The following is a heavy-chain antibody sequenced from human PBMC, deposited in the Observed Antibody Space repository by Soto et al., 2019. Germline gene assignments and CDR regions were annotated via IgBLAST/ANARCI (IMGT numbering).Heavy chain of an antibody. CDR3: VGSVPVAIWEYIGMDV. CDR2: IYHSGTF. J-gene: IGHJ6*02. D-gene: IGHD2-2*01. CDR1: GDSVSSSSC. V-gene: IGHV4-4*02. Sequence: QVRLQESGPGLVEPSGTLSLTCAVSGDSVSSSSCWSWVRQAPGKGLEWIGEIYHSGTFNYNPSLASLVSVSVDKSRKALSLNLKAVTAAATAVYYWVGSVPVAIWEYIGMDVWGQWATGTVAS.